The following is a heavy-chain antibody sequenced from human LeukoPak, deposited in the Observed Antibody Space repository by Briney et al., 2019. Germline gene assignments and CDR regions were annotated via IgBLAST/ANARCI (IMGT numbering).Heavy chain of an antibody. D-gene: IGHD3-22*01. J-gene: IGHJ4*02. CDR1: GFTFSSYA. Sequence: GGSLRLSCAASGFTFSSYAMTWVRQAPGKGLEWVSTISGNGGSTFFADSVKGRFTISRDNSKNTLYLQMNSLRAADTAVCYCARAPSGSSRGHYRDYWGQGTLVTVSS. CDR3: ARAPSGSSRGHYRDY. V-gene: IGHV3-23*01. CDR2: ISGNGGST.